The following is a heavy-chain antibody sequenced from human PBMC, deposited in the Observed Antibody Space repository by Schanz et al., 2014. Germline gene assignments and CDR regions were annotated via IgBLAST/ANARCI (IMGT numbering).Heavy chain of an antibody. CDR1: GFSFSDYY. D-gene: IGHD3-10*01. J-gene: IGHJ3*02. CDR3: AKGRFGELSAFDI. CDR2: INTGSNYI. V-gene: IGHV3-11*06. Sequence: VQLVESGGGLVQPGGSLRLSCAASGFSFSDYYMSWIRQAPGKGLEWISFINTGSNYINYADSVKGRFTISRDSAENSLYLQMNSLRAEDTAVYYCAKGRFGELSAFDIWGQGTMXTVSS.